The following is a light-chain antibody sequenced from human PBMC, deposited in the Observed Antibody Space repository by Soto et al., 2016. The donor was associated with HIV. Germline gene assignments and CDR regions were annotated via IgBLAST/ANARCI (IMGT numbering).Light chain of an antibody. J-gene: IGKJ2*01. CDR3: QQYENYYT. CDR1: QSISTW. CDR2: KAS. V-gene: IGKV1-5*03. Sequence: DIQMTQSPSTLSASVGDRVTITCRASQSISTWLAWYQQKPGKAPKLLIYKASNLESGVPSRFSGSGSGTEFTLTITSLQPDDFATYYCQQYENYYTFGQGTKLEIK.